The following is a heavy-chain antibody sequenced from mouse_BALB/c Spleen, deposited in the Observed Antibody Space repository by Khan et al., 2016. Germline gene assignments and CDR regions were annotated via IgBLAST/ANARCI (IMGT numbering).Heavy chain of an antibody. J-gene: IGHJ3*01. V-gene: IGHV5-2*01. CDR3: TRHYYGSSFWFAY. D-gene: IGHD1-1*01. CDR2: INSAGNDT. Sequence: EVELVESGGGLVQPGESLKLSCESNEYEFPSHDMSWVRKTPEKRLEMVAAINSAGNDTYYPDTMERRFIISRDNTKKTLYLQISILSSVNTALYYSTRHYYGSSFWFAYWGQGTLVTVSA. CDR1: EYEFPSHD.